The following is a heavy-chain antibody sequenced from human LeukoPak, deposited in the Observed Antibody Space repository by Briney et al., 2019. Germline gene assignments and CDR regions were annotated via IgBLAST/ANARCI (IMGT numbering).Heavy chain of an antibody. Sequence: SETLSLTCTVSGSISSYYWSWIRQPPGKGLEWIGYIYTSGSTNYNPSLKSRVTISVDTSKNQFALDLSSVTAADTAVYYCARQKCTSTSCLTKNAFDIWGQGTMVTVSS. J-gene: IGHJ3*02. CDR3: ARQKCTSTSCLTKNAFDI. CDR2: IYTSGST. D-gene: IGHD2-2*01. CDR1: GSISSYY. V-gene: IGHV4-4*09.